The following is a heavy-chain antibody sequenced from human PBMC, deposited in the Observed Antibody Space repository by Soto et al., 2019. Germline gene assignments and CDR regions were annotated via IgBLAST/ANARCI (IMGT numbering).Heavy chain of an antibody. CDR3: VRPTYYDSSGYYLEMAFDI. V-gene: IGHV1-69*01. D-gene: IGHD3-22*01. CDR1: GGTFSSYA. Sequence: QVQLVQSGAEVKKPGSSVKVSCKASGGTFSSYAISWVRQAPGQGLEWMGGIIPIFGTANYAQKFQGRVTITADESTSTAYMELSSLRSEDTAVYYCVRPTYYDSSGYYLEMAFDIWGQGTMVTVSS. CDR2: IIPIFGTA. J-gene: IGHJ3*02.